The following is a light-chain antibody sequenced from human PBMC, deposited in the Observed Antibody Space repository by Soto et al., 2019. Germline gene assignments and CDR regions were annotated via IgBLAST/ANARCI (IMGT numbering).Light chain of an antibody. Sequence: IQLTQSPSSLSASVGDSVTITCRASQDITSYLAWYQQKPGKAPNLLIYGASTLQSGVPSRFSGSGSGTEFTLTITSLQPDDFATYYCHQYYSFPRTFGQGTKVDIK. CDR3: HQYYSFPRT. CDR2: GAS. J-gene: IGKJ1*01. V-gene: IGKV1-9*01. CDR1: QDITSY.